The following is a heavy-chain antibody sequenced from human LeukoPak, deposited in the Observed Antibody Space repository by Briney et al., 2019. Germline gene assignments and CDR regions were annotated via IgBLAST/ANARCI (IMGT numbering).Heavy chain of an antibody. CDR1: GYTFTGYY. CDR2: INPSGGST. Sequence: GASVKVSCKASGYTFTGYYILWVRQAPGQGLEWMGIINPSGGSTSYAQKFQGRVTMTRDTSTSTVYMELSSLRSEDTAVYYCARGDYYDSSGYYYVQNYWGQGTLVTVSS. CDR3: ARGDYYDSSGYYYVQNY. J-gene: IGHJ4*02. V-gene: IGHV1-46*01. D-gene: IGHD3-22*01.